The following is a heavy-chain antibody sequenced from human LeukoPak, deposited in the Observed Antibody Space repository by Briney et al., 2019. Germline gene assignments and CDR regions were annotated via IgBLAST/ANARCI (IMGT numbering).Heavy chain of an antibody. CDR2: ISSSGSTI. Sequence: GGSLRLSCAASGFTFSSYEMNWVRQAPGKGLEWVSYISSSGSTIYYADSVKGRFTISRHNSKNTLYLQVNSLRAEDTAVYFCARGGSSGNDYSSFDIWGQGTMVTVSS. J-gene: IGHJ3*02. CDR3: ARGGSSGNDYSSFDI. V-gene: IGHV3-48*03. D-gene: IGHD5-12*01. CDR1: GFTFSSYE.